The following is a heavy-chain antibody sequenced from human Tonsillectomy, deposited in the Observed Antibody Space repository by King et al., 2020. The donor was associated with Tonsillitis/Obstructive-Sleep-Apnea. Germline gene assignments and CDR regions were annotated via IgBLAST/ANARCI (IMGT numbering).Heavy chain of an antibody. Sequence: GQLVQSGAEMKKAGESLKISCKGSGYRFANYWIVWVRQKPGKGLEWMGVIRPRDSDSNYWPSFQGQVTVSADKSISTAYLQWSSLKVSDSATYYCARLSNVDFWALTFDYWGQGTQVTVSS. CDR2: IRPRDSDS. CDR3: ARLSNVDFWALTFDY. V-gene: IGHV5-51*01. CDR1: GYRFANYW. D-gene: IGHD3/OR15-3a*01. J-gene: IGHJ4*02.